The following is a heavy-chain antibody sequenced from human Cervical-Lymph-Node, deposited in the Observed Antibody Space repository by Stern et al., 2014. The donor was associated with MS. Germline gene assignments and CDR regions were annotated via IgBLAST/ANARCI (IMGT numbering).Heavy chain of an antibody. CDR1: GDSISSYY. V-gene: IGHV4-59*08. Sequence: VQLLESGPGLVKPSETLSLTCTVSGDSISSYYWSWIRQPPGKGLEWIGHVYYSGTTYYNPSLTGRVTISVDTAQKQFSLKWTSVTAADTAVYYCARLSTVVDYWGQGTLVTVSS. CDR2: VYYSGTT. J-gene: IGHJ4*02. D-gene: IGHD4-23*01. CDR3: ARLSTVVDY.